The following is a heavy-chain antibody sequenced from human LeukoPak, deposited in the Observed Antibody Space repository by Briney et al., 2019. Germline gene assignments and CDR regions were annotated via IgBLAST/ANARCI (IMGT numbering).Heavy chain of an antibody. CDR2: VWYDGSNK. CDR1: EFSFSNYD. V-gene: IGHV3-33*01. J-gene: IGHJ4*02. Sequence: GGSLRLSCATSEFSFSNYDMHWVRQAPGKGLEWVAVVWYDGSNKKYAGSVKGRFTISRDNSKKTLYLQMDSLRVDDTALYYCASDPGGRSGTGDFDYWGQGTLVTVSS. CDR3: ASDPGGRSGTGDFDY. D-gene: IGHD1-26*01.